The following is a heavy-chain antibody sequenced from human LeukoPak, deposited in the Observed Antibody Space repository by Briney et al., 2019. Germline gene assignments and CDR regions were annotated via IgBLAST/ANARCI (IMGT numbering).Heavy chain of an antibody. CDR3: ARGVDV. CDR2: VYSGGIT. J-gene: IGHJ6*02. Sequence: GGSLRLSCAASGFTVGSSYMTWVRQAPGKGLEWVSVVYSGGITYYADSVKGRFIISGDNSKNTLYLQMNSLRAEDTAVYYCARGVDVWAKGPRSPSP. CDR1: GFTVGSSY. V-gene: IGHV3-66*01.